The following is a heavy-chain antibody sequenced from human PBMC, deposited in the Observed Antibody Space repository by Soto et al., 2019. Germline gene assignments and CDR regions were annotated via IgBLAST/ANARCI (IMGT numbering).Heavy chain of an antibody. CDR3: TRDASRDSSARGWFDP. J-gene: IGHJ5*02. D-gene: IGHD6-13*01. Sequence: PGGSLRLSCAASAFTFRSFTMNWVRQAPGKGLEWVSTISSNSAYIYYTDALRGRFTISRDNAKNSLHLQMNSLRAEDTAVYYCTRDASRDSSARGWFDPWGPGTLVTVSS. CDR1: AFTFRSFT. CDR2: ISSNSAYI. V-gene: IGHV3-21*01.